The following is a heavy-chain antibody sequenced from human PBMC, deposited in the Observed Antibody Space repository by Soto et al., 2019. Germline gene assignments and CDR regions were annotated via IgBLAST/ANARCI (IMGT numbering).Heavy chain of an antibody. V-gene: IGHV3-74*01. CDR3: ATVFDF. CDR2: INTDGSST. Sequence: PGGSLRLSCAASGFTFSNYWMHWARQDPGKGLVWVSRINTDGSSTSYADSVKGRFTISRDNAKNTLFLQMNSLRAEDTSMYYCATVFDFWGQGTLVTVSS. CDR1: GFTFSNYW. J-gene: IGHJ4*02.